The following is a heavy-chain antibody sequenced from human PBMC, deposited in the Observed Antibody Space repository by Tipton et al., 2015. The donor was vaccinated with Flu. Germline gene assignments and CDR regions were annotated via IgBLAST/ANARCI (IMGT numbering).Heavy chain of an antibody. CDR2: IYHSGNT. J-gene: IGHJ4*02. CDR3: ARDTNYYDNGIDN. V-gene: IGHV4-30-4*01. Sequence: TLSLTCAVSGDSISNYYWSWVRQPPGKGLEWLGYIYHSGNTYYNPSLNSRITISVDASKNQFSLKLSSVTAADTAVYYCARDTNYYDNGIDNWGQGTLVTVSS. CDR1: GDSISNYY. D-gene: IGHD3-22*01.